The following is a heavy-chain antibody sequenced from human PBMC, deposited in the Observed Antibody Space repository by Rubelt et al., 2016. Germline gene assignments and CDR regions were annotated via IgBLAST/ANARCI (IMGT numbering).Heavy chain of an antibody. V-gene: IGHV4-38-2*01. D-gene: IGHD4-17*01. CDR3: ARGYGDSDGGDWFDP. Sequence: GSLRLSCAASGFTFRSYAMNWVREAPAKGLEWIGTMYHSGSTYYNPSLKSRVTISVDTSKNQFSLKLNSVTAADTAVYYCARGYGDSDGGDWFDPWGQGTLVTVSS. J-gene: IGHJ5*02. CDR2: MYHSGST. CDR1: GFTFRSYA.